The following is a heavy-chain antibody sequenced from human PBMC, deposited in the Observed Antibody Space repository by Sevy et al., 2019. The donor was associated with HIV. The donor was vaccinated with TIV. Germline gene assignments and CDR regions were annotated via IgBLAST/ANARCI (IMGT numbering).Heavy chain of an antibody. D-gene: IGHD6-19*01. CDR3: ARGLRQWLANWFDP. Sequence: SETLSLTCAVHDGSFSGYYWNWIRQLPGKGLEWIGEINESGITYYNPSLKSRVTISVDTSKKQFSLKLSSVTAADTAVYYCARGLRQWLANWFDPWGQGTLVTVSS. CDR2: INESGIT. J-gene: IGHJ5*02. V-gene: IGHV4-34*01. CDR1: DGSFSGYY.